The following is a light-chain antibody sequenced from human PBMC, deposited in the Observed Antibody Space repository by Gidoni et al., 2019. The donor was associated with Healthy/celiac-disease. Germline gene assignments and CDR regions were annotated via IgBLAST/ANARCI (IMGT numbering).Light chain of an antibody. Sequence: SYALTQPLSVSVALGQTARITCGGNNIGSKNVHWYQQKPGQAPVLVIYKDSNRPSGIPERFSGSNSGNTATLTISGAQAGDEADYYCQVWDSSTGVFGTGTKVTVL. CDR2: KDS. J-gene: IGLJ1*01. CDR1: NIGSKN. CDR3: QVWDSSTGV. V-gene: IGLV3-9*01.